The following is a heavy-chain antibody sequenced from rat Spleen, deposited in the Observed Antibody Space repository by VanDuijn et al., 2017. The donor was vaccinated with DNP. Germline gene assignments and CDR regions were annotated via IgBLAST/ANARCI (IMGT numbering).Heavy chain of an antibody. CDR1: GFTFSDYG. J-gene: IGHJ2*01. V-gene: IGHV5S13*01. CDR3: ARHRAIAAIWDY. D-gene: IGHD1-2*01. Sequence: EVQLVESGGGLVQPGRSLKLSCAASGFTFSDYGMAWVRQVPSKGLEWVASITTGGGPTYYRDSVKGRFTISRDNAKNTQYLRMDSLRSEDTATYYCARHRAIAAIWDYWGQGVMVTVSS. CDR2: ITTGGGPT.